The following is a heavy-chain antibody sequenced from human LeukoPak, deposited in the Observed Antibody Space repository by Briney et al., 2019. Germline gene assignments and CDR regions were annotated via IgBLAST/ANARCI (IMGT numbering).Heavy chain of an antibody. Sequence: KTSETLSLTCTVSGGSISSYYWSWIRQPAGKGLEWIGYIYYSGSTNYNPSLKSRVTISVDTSKNQFSLKLSSVTAADTAVYYCAREKIAAAGGGMDVWGKGTTVTVSS. V-gene: IGHV4-59*01. CDR1: GGSISSYY. J-gene: IGHJ6*04. CDR2: IYYSGST. CDR3: AREKIAAAGGGMDV. D-gene: IGHD6-13*01.